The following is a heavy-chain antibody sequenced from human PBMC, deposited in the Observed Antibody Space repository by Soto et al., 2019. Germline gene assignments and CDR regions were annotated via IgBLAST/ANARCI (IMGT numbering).Heavy chain of an antibody. V-gene: IGHV4-39*01. D-gene: IGHD3-3*01. Sequence: QLQLQESGPGLVKPSETLSLTCTVSGGSISSSSYYWGWIRQPPGKGLEWIGSIYYSGSTYYNPSLKSRVTISVDTSKNQFSLKLSSVTAADTAVYYCARLSPNPSSPTFGVVIRDNWFDPWGQGTLVTVSS. J-gene: IGHJ5*02. CDR1: GGSISSSSYY. CDR2: IYYSGST. CDR3: ARLSPNPSSPTFGVVIRDNWFDP.